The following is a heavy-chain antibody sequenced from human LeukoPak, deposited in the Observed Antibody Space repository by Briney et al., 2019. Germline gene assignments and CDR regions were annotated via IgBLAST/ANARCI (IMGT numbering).Heavy chain of an antibody. V-gene: IGHV3-20*04. CDR3: ARSLGRRRIAAAGMDYFDY. J-gene: IGHJ4*02. CDR1: GFTFDDYG. CDR2: INWNGNST. D-gene: IGHD6-13*01. Sequence: GGSLRLSCAASGFTFDDYGMSWVRQAPGKGLEWVSAINWNGNSTGYADSVKGRFTISRDNAKNSLYLQMNSLRAEDTALYYCARSLGRRRIAAAGMDYFDYWGQGTLVTVSS.